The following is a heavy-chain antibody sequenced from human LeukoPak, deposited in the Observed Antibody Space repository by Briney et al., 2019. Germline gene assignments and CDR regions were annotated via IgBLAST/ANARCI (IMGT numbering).Heavy chain of an antibody. Sequence: PGRSLRLSCAASGFTFGSYAMYWVRQAPGKGLEWVSGIFGSGGSAHYADSVKGRFTISRDNSKNTVYLQMDSLRAEDTATYYCAKTTTGYSSGRYPAWPIDYWGQGTLVTVSS. CDR2: IFGSGGSA. J-gene: IGHJ4*02. D-gene: IGHD2-15*01. CDR1: GFTFGSYA. CDR3: AKTTTGYSSGRYPAWPIDY. V-gene: IGHV3-23*01.